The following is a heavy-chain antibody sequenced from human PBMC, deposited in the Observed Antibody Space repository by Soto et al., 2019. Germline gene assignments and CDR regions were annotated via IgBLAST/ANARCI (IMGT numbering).Heavy chain of an antibody. CDR3: AKEFSNYYDSSGYYGSDYFDY. CDR2: ISGSGGST. D-gene: IGHD3-22*01. V-gene: IGHV3-23*01. CDR1: GFTFSSYA. J-gene: IGHJ4*02. Sequence: GGSLRLSGAASGFTFSSYAMSWVRQAPGTGLESVSAISGSGGSTYYADSVKGRFTICRDSSKNTLYLQMNSLRAEDMAVYYCAKEFSNYYDSSGYYGSDYFDYWGQGTLVTVSS.